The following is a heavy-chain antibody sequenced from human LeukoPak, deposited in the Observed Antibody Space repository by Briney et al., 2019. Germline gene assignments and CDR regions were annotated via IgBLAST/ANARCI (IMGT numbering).Heavy chain of an antibody. J-gene: IGHJ4*02. CDR2: IRYDGIAI. V-gene: IGHV3-30*02. CDR3: ARGVRIAVAGYIDY. CDR1: GFTFSSFG. Sequence: GGSLRLSCAASGFTFSSFGMNWVRQAPGKGLEWVTFIRYDGIAIQYADSVKGRFTISRDNSKNTLYLQMNSLRAEDTAVYYCARGVRIAVAGYIDYWGQGTLVTVSS. D-gene: IGHD6-19*01.